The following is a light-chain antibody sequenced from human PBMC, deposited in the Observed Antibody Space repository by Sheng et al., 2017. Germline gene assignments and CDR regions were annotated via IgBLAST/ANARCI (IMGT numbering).Light chain of an antibody. V-gene: IGLV4-69*02. CDR2: IRNDGSL. J-gene: IGLJ2*01. Sequence: QIVLTQSPSASASLGDSVKLTCTLSSGPSGYAIAWHRQQPQKGPRFLLKIRNDGSLTKGDGIPDRFSGSTSGTESHLTISSLQSEDEATYYCETWGTDTLFFGGGTKLTVL. CDR3: ETWGTDTLF. CDR1: SGPSGYA.